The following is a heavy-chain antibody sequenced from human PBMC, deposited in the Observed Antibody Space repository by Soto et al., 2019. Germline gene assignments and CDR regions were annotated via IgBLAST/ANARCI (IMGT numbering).Heavy chain of an antibody. CDR1: GFTFSSYW. V-gene: IGHV3-7*01. CDR3: ARDLRYIVVVPAAIMR. CDR2: IKQDGSEK. Sequence: EVQLVESGGGLVQPGGSLRLSCAASGFTFSSYWMSWGRQAPGKGVEWVANIKQDGSEKYYVDSVKGRFTISRDNAKNSLYLQMNSLRAEDTAVYYCARDLRYIVVVPAAIMRWGQGTLVTVSS. J-gene: IGHJ4*02. D-gene: IGHD2-2*01.